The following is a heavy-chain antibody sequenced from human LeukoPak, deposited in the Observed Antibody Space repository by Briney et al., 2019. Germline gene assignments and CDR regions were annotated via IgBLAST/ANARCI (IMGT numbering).Heavy chain of an antibody. CDR1: GFTFSSYS. CDR3: ARDPLYCSSTSCSRWVY. J-gene: IGHJ4*02. V-gene: IGHV3-21*01. D-gene: IGHD2-2*01. CDR2: ISSSSSYI. Sequence: PGGSLRLSCAASGFTFSSYSMNWVRQAPGKGLEWVSSISSSSSYIYYADSVKGRFTISRDNAKNSLYLQMNSLRAEDTAVYYCARDPLYCSSTSCSRWVYWGQGTLVTVSS.